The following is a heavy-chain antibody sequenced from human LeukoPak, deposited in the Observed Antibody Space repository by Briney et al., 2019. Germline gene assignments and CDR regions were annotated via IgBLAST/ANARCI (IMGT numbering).Heavy chain of an antibody. V-gene: IGHV3-9*01. CDR2: ITWNSGRI. D-gene: IGHD5-18*01. CDR1: GFKYDDHA. CDR3: AKDRTAYSYGSIDH. Sequence: GRSLRLSCAASGFKYDDHAMHWVRQAPGKGLEWVSGITWNSGRIGYADSVKGRFTISRDNAKNSLYLQVNSLREEGTALYYCAKDRTAYSYGSIDHWGQGTLVTVSS. J-gene: IGHJ4*02.